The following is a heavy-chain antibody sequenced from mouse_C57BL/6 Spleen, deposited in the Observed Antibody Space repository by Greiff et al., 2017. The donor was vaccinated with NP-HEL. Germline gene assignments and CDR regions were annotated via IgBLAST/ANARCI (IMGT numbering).Heavy chain of an antibody. V-gene: IGHV1-53*01. D-gene: IGHD2-1*01. J-gene: IGHJ2*01. Sequence: QVQLQQPGTELVKPGASVKLSCKASGYTFTSYWMHWVKQRPGQGLEWIGNLNPSNGGTNDMEKCKSKDTLTAATSSSTAYMQLSSLTSEDAAVYYCAGIYYGNYFDYWGQGTTLTVSS. CDR1: GYTFTSYW. CDR3: AGIYYGNYFDY. CDR2: LNPSNGGT.